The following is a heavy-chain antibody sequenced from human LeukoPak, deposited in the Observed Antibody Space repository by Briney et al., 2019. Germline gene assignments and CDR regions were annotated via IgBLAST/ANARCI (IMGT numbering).Heavy chain of an antibody. J-gene: IGHJ3*02. CDR1: GYTFSSHG. V-gene: IGHV3-64D*09. CDR2: ISSNGGST. D-gene: IGHD4-17*01. CDR3: AREDMTTVTTRWAFDI. Sequence: PGRSLRLSCAVSGYTFSSHGMHWVRQAPGKGLEYVSAISSNGGSTYYADSVKGRFTISRDNSKNTLYLQMSSLRAEDTAVYYCAREDMTTVTTRWAFDIWGQGSMVTVSS.